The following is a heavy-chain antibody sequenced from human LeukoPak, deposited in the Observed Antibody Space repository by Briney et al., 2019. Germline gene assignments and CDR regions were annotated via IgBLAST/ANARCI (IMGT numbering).Heavy chain of an antibody. V-gene: IGHV3-33*08. CDR2: IWYDGSNK. D-gene: IGHD2-15*01. Sequence: GGSLRLSCSASGFTFSSYGMYWVRQAPGKGLEWVAVIWYDGSNKYYADSVKGRFTISRDNSKNTLYLQMNSLRAEDTAVYYCARVLCSGGTCLDAFDIWGQGTMVTVSS. CDR1: GFTFSSYG. CDR3: ARVLCSGGTCLDAFDI. J-gene: IGHJ3*02.